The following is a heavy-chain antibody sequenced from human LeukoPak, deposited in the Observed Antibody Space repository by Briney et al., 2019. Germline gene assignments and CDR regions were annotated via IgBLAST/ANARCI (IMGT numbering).Heavy chain of an antibody. CDR3: AKAYGYCTTTSCSHEKFDY. D-gene: IGHD2-2*01. Sequence: KPGGSLRLSCAASGFAFSNYRMDWVRQAPERGLVWVSSISSGNNIIYYEDSENGRFTNSRDNAKNSVYPQMTSLRAEDTAVYYCAKAYGYCTTTSCSHEKFDYWGQGTLVTVSS. CDR1: GFAFSNYR. J-gene: IGHJ4*02. CDR2: ISSGNNII. V-gene: IGHV3-21*01.